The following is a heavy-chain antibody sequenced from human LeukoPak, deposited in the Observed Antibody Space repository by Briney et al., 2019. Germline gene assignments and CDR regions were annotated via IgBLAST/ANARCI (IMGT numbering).Heavy chain of an antibody. D-gene: IGHD4-17*01. CDR1: GGSISSYY. V-gene: IGHV4-59*08. Sequence: PSETLSLTCTVSGGSISSYYWSWIRQPPGKGLEWIGYIYYSGSTNYNPSLKSRVTISVDTSKNQFSLKLSSVTAADTAVYYCASLHGDPLYYYYGMDVWGQGTTVTVSS. CDR3: ASLHGDPLYYYYGMDV. J-gene: IGHJ6*02. CDR2: IYYSGST.